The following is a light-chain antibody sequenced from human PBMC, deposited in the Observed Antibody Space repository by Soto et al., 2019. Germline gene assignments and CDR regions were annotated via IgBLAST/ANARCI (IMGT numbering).Light chain of an antibody. CDR3: QSYDSSRSGYV. CDR1: SSNIGADYD. Sequence: QSALTQPPSVSGAPGQRVTISCTGSSSNIGADYDVSWYQQHPRKAPKLLIYGNNNRPSGVPNRFSGSKSGTSASPTISGLQAEDEADYYCQSYDSSRSGYVFGTGTKVTVL. J-gene: IGLJ1*01. V-gene: IGLV1-40*01. CDR2: GNN.